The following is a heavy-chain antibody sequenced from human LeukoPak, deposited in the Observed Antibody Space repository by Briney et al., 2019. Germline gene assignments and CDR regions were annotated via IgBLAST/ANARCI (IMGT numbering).Heavy chain of an antibody. V-gene: IGHV4-4*02. CDR2: IYHSGST. Sequence: SETLSLTCAVSGGSISSSNWWSWVRQPPGKGLEWIGEIYHSGSTKYNPSLKSRVTMSEDKSKNQFSLKLSSVTAADTAVYYCASSSSWYELDYWGQGTLVTVSS. J-gene: IGHJ4*02. CDR3: ASSSSWYELDY. CDR1: GGSISSSNW. D-gene: IGHD6-13*01.